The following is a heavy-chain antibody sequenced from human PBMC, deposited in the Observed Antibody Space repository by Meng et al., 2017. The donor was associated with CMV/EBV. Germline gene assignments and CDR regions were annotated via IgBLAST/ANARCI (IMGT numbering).Heavy chain of an antibody. Sequence: ASVKVSCKASGYNFTGYYMHWVRQAPGQGLEWMGWINPNSGGTNYAQKFQGRVTMTRDTSISTAYMELSRLRSDDTAVYYCARVLGLRLTGGFDYWGQGTLVTVSS. CDR2: INPNSGGT. D-gene: IGHD3-9*01. CDR3: ARVLGLRLTGGFDY. V-gene: IGHV1-2*02. CDR1: GYNFTGYY. J-gene: IGHJ4*02.